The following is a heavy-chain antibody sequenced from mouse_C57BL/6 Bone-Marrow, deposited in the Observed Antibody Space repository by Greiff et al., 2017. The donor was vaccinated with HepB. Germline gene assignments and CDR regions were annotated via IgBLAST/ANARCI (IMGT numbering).Heavy chain of an antibody. V-gene: IGHV2-2*01. Sequence: VQLQQSGPGLVQPSQRLSITCTVSGFSLTSYGVHWVRQSPGKGLEWLGVIWSGGSTDYNAAFISRLSISKDNSKSQVFFKMNSLQADDTAIYYCARNGIYYYGSSPAWFAYWGQGTLVTVSA. D-gene: IGHD1-1*01. J-gene: IGHJ3*01. CDR3: ARNGIYYYGSSPAWFAY. CDR1: GFSLTSYG. CDR2: IWSGGST.